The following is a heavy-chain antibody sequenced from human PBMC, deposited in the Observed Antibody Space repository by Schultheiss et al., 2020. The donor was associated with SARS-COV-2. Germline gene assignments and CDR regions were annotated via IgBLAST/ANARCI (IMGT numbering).Heavy chain of an antibody. CDR2: MYYGGTS. V-gene: IGHV4-39*01. D-gene: IGHD1-14*01. J-gene: IGHJ6*02. Sequence: SETLSLTCTVSGDSITTRTYFWGWIRQPPGKGLEWIGSMYYGGTSNYNPSLKSRASIFAETSKNQFSLKLSSVTAADTAVYYCARQAEDGMDVWGQGTTVTVSS. CDR1: GDSITTRTYF. CDR3: ARQAEDGMDV.